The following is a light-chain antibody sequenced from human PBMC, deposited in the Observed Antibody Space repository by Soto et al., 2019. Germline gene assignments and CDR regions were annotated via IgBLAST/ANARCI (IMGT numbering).Light chain of an antibody. Sequence: QSVLTQPPSVSGATGQRVTISCTGSRSNIGAGYDVHWYQQLPGTAPKLLIYANSQGPSGVPDRFSGSKSGTSASLAITGLQAGDEADYYCQSYDSSLSNVVFGGGTKVTVL. CDR2: ANS. J-gene: IGLJ2*01. CDR1: RSNIGAGYD. CDR3: QSYDSSLSNVV. V-gene: IGLV1-40*01.